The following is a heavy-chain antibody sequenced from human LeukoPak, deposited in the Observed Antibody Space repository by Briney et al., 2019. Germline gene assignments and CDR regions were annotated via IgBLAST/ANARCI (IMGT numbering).Heavy chain of an antibody. J-gene: IGHJ4*02. Sequence: PGGSLRLSCAASGFTVSSNYMSWVRQAPGKGLEWVSVIYSGGSTYYADSVKGRFTISRDNSKNTLYLQMGSLRAEDMAVYYCARAIYGDYGPFDYWGQGTLVTVSS. CDR2: IYSGGST. V-gene: IGHV3-53*05. CDR1: GFTVSSNY. D-gene: IGHD4-17*01. CDR3: ARAIYGDYGPFDY.